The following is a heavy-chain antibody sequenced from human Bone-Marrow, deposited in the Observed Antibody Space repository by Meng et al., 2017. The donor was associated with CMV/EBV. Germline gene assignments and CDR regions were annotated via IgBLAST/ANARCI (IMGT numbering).Heavy chain of an antibody. Sequence: GGSLRLSCAASGFTFSSYGMSWVRQAPGKGLEWVSSISSSSSYIYYADSVKGRFTISRDNAKNSLYLQMNSLRAEDTAVYYCARDGKWELLFHFDYWGQGTLVTVSS. CDR2: ISSSSSYI. J-gene: IGHJ4*02. D-gene: IGHD1-26*01. CDR3: ARDGKWELLFHFDY. CDR1: GFTFSSYG. V-gene: IGHV3-21*01.